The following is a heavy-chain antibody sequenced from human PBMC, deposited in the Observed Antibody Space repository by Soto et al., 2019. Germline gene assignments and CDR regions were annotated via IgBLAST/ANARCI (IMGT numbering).Heavy chain of an antibody. V-gene: IGHV4-39*02. CDR3: AREGGDSSSWYFDY. J-gene: IGHJ4*02. CDR2: IYYSGST. CDR1: GGSISSSSYY. Sequence: SETLSLTCTVSGGSISSSSYYWGWIRQPPGKGLEWIGSIYYSGSTYYNPSLKSRVTISVDTSKNQFSLKLSSVTAADTAVYYCAREGGDSSSWYFDYWGQGTLVTVSS. D-gene: IGHD6-13*01.